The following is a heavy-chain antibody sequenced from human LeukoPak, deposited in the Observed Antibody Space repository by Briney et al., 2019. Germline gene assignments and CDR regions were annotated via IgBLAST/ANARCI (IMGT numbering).Heavy chain of an antibody. CDR2: ISSSGSTI. Sequence: GGSLRLSCAASGFTFSDYYMSWIRQAPGKGLEWVSYISSSGSTIYYADSVKGRFTISRDNSENTLYLQMNSLRAEDTAVYYCAKRESSRGSYGLDVWGQGATVTVSS. J-gene: IGHJ6*02. D-gene: IGHD6-19*01. CDR1: GFTFSDYY. V-gene: IGHV3-11*01. CDR3: AKRESSRGSYGLDV.